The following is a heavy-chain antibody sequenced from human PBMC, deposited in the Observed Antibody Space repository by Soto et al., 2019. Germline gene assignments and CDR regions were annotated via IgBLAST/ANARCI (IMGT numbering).Heavy chain of an antibody. CDR2: INHLETT. V-gene: IGHV4-30-2*01. CDR1: GASITYGAYS. Sequence: QLQLHMSGSGLVKPSQTLSLTCTVSGASITYGAYSWSWIRQTPGKALEWIGYINHLETTFYNPSFESRLTLSIDRTENQFSLNLKSMSAADRAVYFCARGGGLDSFDYWGQGILVTVSS. J-gene: IGHJ4*02. D-gene: IGHD1-26*01. CDR3: ARGGGLDSFDY.